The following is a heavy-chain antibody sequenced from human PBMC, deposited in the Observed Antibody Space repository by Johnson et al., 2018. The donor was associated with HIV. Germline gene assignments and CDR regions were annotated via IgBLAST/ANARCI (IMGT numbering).Heavy chain of an antibody. D-gene: IGHD4-17*01. V-gene: IGHV3-20*04. J-gene: IGHJ3*02. CDR1: GFTFDDYG. CDR3: AREGRMDYGAPRAAFDI. Sequence: VQLVESGGGVVRPGGSLRLSCAASGFTFDDYGLSWVRQAPGKGLAWVSGIHWNGGSTGYAASVAGRFTISRVNAKNSLYLQMNSLRAEDTALYYCAREGRMDYGAPRAAFDIWGQGTMVTVSS. CDR2: IHWNGGST.